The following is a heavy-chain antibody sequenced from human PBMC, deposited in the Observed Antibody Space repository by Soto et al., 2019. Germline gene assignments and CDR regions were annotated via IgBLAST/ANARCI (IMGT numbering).Heavy chain of an antibody. V-gene: IGHV3-15*01. CDR1: GFTFSNAW. Sequence: GGSLRLSCAASGFTFSNAWMSWVRQAPGKGLEWVGRIKSKTDGGTTDYAAPVKGRFTISRDDSKNTLYLQMNSLITEDTPVYYCTTDNSSSSFSEDYRGQGTLVTVSS. CDR3: TTDNSSSSFSEDY. CDR2: IKSKTDGGTT. D-gene: IGHD6-6*01. J-gene: IGHJ4*02.